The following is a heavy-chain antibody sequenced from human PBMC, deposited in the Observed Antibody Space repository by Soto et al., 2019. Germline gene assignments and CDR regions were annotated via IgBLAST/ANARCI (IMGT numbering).Heavy chain of an antibody. V-gene: IGHV5-51*01. CDR1: GYSFANYW. Sequence: GESLKISCRASGYSFANYWIGWVCQKPGKGLEWMGVIYPGDSETTYSPSFEGQVIISVDRSRGTAFLEWSSLKASDTAMYYCARPGAPTDTVVYDFWGQGTQVTVSS. CDR3: ARPGAPTDTVVYDF. J-gene: IGHJ4*02. D-gene: IGHD5-18*01. CDR2: IYPGDSET.